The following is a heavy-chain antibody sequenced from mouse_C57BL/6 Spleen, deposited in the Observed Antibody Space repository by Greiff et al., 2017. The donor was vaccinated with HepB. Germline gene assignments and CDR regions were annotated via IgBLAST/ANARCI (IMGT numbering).Heavy chain of an antibody. D-gene: IGHD1-1*01. J-gene: IGHJ4*01. Sequence: QVQLQQSGAELARPGASVKLSCKASGYTFTSYGISWVKQRTGQGLEWIGEIYPRSGNTYYNEKFKGKATLTADKSSSTAYMELRSLTSEDCAVSLCARATVVANYAMDYWGQGTSVTVAS. CDR2: IYPRSGNT. CDR1: GYTFTSYG. CDR3: ARATVVANYAMDY. V-gene: IGHV1-81*01.